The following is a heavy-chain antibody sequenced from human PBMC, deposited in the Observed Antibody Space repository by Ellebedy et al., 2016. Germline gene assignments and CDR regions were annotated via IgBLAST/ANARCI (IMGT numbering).Heavy chain of an antibody. J-gene: IGHJ4*02. CDR2: ISTNGGTT. D-gene: IGHD5-24*01. CDR3: AKSRDGHFHGLH. V-gene: IGHV3-64D*06. Sequence: GGSLRLSXSASGFTFSTYQMHWVRQAPGKRLEYVSAISTNGGTTYYADSVKGRFTISRDNSKNTLYLQMSSLRAEDTAVYYCAKSRDGHFHGLHWGQGTLVTVSS. CDR1: GFTFSTYQ.